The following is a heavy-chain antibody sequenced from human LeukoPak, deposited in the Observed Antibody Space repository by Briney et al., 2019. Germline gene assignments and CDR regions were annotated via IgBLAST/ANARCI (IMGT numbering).Heavy chain of an antibody. J-gene: IGHJ4*02. D-gene: IGHD1-26*01. CDR1: GFTFSSYS. Sequence: GGSLRLSCAASGFTFSSYSMNWVRQAPGKGLEWVSSISNGGGYQYYADSVKGRFTISRDNAKNSLYLQMNSLRAEDTAVYYCAREGGTYCFHYWGQGTLVTVSS. V-gene: IGHV3-21*01. CDR3: AREGGTYCFHY. CDR2: ISNGGGYQ.